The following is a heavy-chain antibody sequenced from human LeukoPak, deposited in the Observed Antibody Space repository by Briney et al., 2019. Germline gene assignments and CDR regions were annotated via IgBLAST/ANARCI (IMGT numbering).Heavy chain of an antibody. CDR2: VNTKTGNP. Sequence: ASVKVSCKASGYTFTGHAMNWVRQAPGQGPEWMGYVNTKTGNPTYAQGFTGRFVFSLDTSVSTAYLQISSLKPEDTGVYYCAKGGWVAVTGMDSWGQGTLVTVSS. D-gene: IGHD6-19*01. CDR1: GYTFTGHA. J-gene: IGHJ4*02. CDR3: AKGGWVAVTGMDS. V-gene: IGHV7-4-1*02.